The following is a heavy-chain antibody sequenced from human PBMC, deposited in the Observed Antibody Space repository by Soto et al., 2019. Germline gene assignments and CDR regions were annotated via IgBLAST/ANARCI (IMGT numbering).Heavy chain of an antibody. CDR1: GFTVSSNY. V-gene: IGHV3-53*02. J-gene: IGHJ2*01. D-gene: IGHD6-19*01. CDR2: IYSGGST. Sequence: EVQLVETGGGLIQPGGSLRLSCAASGFTVSSNYMSWVRQAPGKGLEWVSGIYSGGSTYYADSLKGRFTISRDNSKNTLYLQMNSLRAEDTAVYYCAGPSSGWSAHTGPGYFDLWGRGTLVTVSS. CDR3: AGPSSGWSAHTGPGYFDL.